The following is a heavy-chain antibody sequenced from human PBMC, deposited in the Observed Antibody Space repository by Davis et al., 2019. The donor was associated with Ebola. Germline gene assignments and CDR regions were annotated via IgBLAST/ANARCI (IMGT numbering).Heavy chain of an antibody. D-gene: IGHD4-23*01. CDR1: GGTFSSYA. Sequence: SVKVSCKASGGTFSSYAISWVRQAPGQGLEWMGRIIPILAIANYAQKFQGRVTITADKSTSTAYMELSSLRSEDTAVYYCAREVGDGGNGGYYYYGMDVWGQGTTVTVSS. J-gene: IGHJ6*02. CDR3: AREVGDGGNGGYYYYGMDV. CDR2: IIPILAIA. V-gene: IGHV1-69*04.